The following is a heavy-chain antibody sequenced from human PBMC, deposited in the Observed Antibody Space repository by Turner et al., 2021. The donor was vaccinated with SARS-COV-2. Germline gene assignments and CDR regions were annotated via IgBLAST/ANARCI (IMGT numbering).Heavy chain of an antibody. Sequence: VQLVQSGAEVKKPGSSVTVSCQASGGTFSRYAISWVRQAPGQGLEWMGRIIPSLGIASYAQKYQGRVTIAADKSTSTADMELSSLRSEDTAVYYGASLYQGSAAAAISWFDPWGQGTLVTVSS. D-gene: IGHD2-2*02. CDR2: IIPSLGIA. V-gene: IGHV1-69*04. CDR1: GGTFSRYA. CDR3: ASLYQGSAAAAISWFDP. J-gene: IGHJ5*02.